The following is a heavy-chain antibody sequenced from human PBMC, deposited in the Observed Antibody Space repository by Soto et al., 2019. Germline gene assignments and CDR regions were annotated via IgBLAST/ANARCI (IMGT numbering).Heavy chain of an antibody. V-gene: IGHV4-59*08. CDR1: GGSISSYY. J-gene: IGHJ6*03. Sequence: SETLSLTCTVSGGSISSYYWSWIRQPPGKGLEWIGYIYYSGSTNYNPSLKSRVTISVDTSKNQFSLKLSSVTAADTAVYYWARSRFSYCSSTSCYDRATMVRGVPPPYYYMDVWGKGTTVTVSS. CDR2: IYYSGST. D-gene: IGHD2-2*01. CDR3: ARSRFSYCSSTSCYDRATMVRGVPPPYYYMDV.